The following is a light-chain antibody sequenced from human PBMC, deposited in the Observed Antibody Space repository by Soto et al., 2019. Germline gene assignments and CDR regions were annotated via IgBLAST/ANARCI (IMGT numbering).Light chain of an antibody. J-gene: IGKJ1*01. CDR2: AVS. V-gene: IGKV2-29*02. CDR1: QSLLYRDGETY. Sequence: IVMTQHPLSLSVTRGQPASISCTYSQSLLYRDGETYLYWYLQKTGQPPQLLIYAVSSRFSGVPDRFSGSGSGTEFTLTISSLQPDDFATYYCQQYNSYAFGQGTNVDIK. CDR3: QQYNSYA.